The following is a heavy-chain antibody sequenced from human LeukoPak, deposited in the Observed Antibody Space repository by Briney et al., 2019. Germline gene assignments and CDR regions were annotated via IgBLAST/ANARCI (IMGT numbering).Heavy chain of an antibody. CDR1: GFTFSSYW. CDR3: ARVLLDYWAGAFDI. CDR2: INSDGSST. J-gene: IGHJ3*02. Sequence: QTGGSLRLSCAASGFTFSSYWMHWVRQAPGKGLVWVSRINSDGSSTSYADSVKGRFTISRDNAKNTLYLQMNSLGAEDTAVYYCARVLLDYWAGAFDIWGQGTMVTVSS. V-gene: IGHV3-74*01. D-gene: IGHD3-3*01.